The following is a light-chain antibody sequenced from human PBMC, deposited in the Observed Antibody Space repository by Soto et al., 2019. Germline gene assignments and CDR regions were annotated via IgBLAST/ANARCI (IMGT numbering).Light chain of an antibody. Sequence: QSALTQPASVSGSLGQSITITCTGSTSDIGGYKYVSWYRHHPDKAPKLLIYEVSNRPSGVSNRFSGSRSDNTASLTISGLQHEDEGDYYCSSFTSSSTDVFGTGTKLTVL. V-gene: IGLV2-14*01. CDR3: SSFTSSSTDV. CDR1: TSDIGGYKY. J-gene: IGLJ1*01. CDR2: EVS.